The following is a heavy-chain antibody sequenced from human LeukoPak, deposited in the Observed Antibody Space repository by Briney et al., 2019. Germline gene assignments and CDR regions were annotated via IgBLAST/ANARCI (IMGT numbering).Heavy chain of an antibody. CDR2: IYTSGST. D-gene: IGHD2-2*01. V-gene: IGHV4-4*07. CDR1: GGSISSYY. Sequence: SETLSLTCTVSGGSISSYYWSWIRQPAGKGLEWIGRIYTSGSTNYNPSLKSRVTMSVDTSKNQFSLKLSSVTAADTAVYYCARDTYCSSTSCYFDYYGMDVWGQGTTVTLSS. CDR3: ARDTYCSSTSCYFDYYGMDV. J-gene: IGHJ6*02.